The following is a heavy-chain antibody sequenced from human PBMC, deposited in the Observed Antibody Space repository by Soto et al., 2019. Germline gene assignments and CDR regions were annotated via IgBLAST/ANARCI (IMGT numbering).Heavy chain of an antibody. CDR1: GFTFSNAW. Sequence: GGSLRLSCAASGFTFSNAWMSWVRQAPGKGLEWVGRIKSKTDGGTTDYAAPVKGRFTISRDDSKNTLYLQMNSLKTEDTAVYYCTTDLWYSSSYFDYWGQGTLVTVSS. V-gene: IGHV3-15*01. J-gene: IGHJ4*02. CDR2: IKSKTDGGTT. CDR3: TTDLWYSSSYFDY. D-gene: IGHD6-13*01.